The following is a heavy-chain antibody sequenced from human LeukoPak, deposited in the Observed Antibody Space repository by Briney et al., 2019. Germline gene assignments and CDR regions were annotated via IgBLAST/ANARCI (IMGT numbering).Heavy chain of an antibody. J-gene: IGHJ4*02. V-gene: IGHV3-7*01. CDR2: IKQDGSEK. CDR1: GFTFSSYW. CDR3: ARGPTTYYDFWSGQAFDY. D-gene: IGHD3-3*01. Sequence: GGSLRLSCAASGFTFSSYWMSWVRQAPGKGLEWVANIKQDGSEKYYVDSVKGRSTISRDNAKNSLYLQMNSLRAEDTAVYYCARGPTTYYDFWSGQAFDYWGQGTLVTVSS.